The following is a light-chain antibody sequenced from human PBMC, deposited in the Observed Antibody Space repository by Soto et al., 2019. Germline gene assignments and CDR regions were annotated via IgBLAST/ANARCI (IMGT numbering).Light chain of an antibody. Sequence: QSALTQPASVSGSLGQSITISCTGTTSDVGGHNYVSWYQQYPDKAPKLMVYEVINRPSGVSNRFSGSKSGNTASLTISGLQAEDEADYYCISYSSSSTPWVFGGGTKLTVL. CDR2: EVI. CDR3: ISYSSSSTPWV. J-gene: IGLJ3*02. V-gene: IGLV2-14*01. CDR1: TSDVGGHNY.